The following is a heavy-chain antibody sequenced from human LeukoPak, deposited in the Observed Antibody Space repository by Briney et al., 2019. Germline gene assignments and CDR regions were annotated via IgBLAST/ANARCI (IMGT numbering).Heavy chain of an antibody. V-gene: IGHV4-34*01. CDR2: INHSGST. CDR1: GGSFSDYY. Sequence: SETLSLTCAVCGGSFSDYYWSWIRQPPGKGLEWIGEINHSGSTNYNPSLKSRVTISVDTSKNQFSLNLRSVTAADTAVYYCARVGPDITSWHYWGQGTLVTVSS. J-gene: IGHJ4*02. CDR3: ARVGPDITSWHY. D-gene: IGHD2-2*01.